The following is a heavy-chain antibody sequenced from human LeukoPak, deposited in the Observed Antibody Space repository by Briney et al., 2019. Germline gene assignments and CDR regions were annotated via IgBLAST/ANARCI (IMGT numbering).Heavy chain of an antibody. CDR3: ARVAYPPTRLHNYYYYGMDV. D-gene: IGHD2-21*01. J-gene: IGHJ6*02. Sequence: TSETLSLTCAVYGGSFSGYYWSWIRQPPGKGLEWIGEINHSGSTNYNPSLKSRVTISVDTSKNQFSLKLSSVTVADTAVYYCARVAYPPTRLHNYYYYGMDVWGQGTTVTVSS. CDR2: INHSGST. V-gene: IGHV4-34*01. CDR1: GGSFSGYY.